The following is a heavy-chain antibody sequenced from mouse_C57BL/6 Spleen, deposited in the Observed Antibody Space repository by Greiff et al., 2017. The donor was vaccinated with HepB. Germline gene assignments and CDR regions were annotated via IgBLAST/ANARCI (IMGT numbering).Heavy chain of an antibody. J-gene: IGHJ1*03. V-gene: IGHV1-19*01. Sequence: EVQLQQSGPVLVKPGASVKMSCKASGYTFTDYYMNWVKQSHGKSLEWIGVINPYNGGTSYNQKFKGKATLTVDKSSSTAYMELNSLTSEDSAVYYCARREGYDYDEGYWYFDVWGTGTTVTVSS. CDR3: ARREGYDYDEGYWYFDV. CDR2: INPYNGGT. D-gene: IGHD2-4*01. CDR1: GYTFTDYY.